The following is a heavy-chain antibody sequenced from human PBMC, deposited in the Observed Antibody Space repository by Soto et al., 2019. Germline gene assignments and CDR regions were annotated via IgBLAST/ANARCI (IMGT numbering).Heavy chain of an antibody. J-gene: IGHJ4*02. CDR3: ACNSGSYSAVDY. CDR2: IYYSGST. CDR1: GGSISSSSYY. D-gene: IGHD1-26*01. Sequence: PSETLSLTCTVSGGSISSSSYYWGWIRQPPGKGLEWIGSIYYSGSTYYNPSLKSRVTISVDTSKNQFSLKLSSVTAADTAVYYCACNSGSYSAVDYWGQGTLVTAPQ. V-gene: IGHV4-39*01.